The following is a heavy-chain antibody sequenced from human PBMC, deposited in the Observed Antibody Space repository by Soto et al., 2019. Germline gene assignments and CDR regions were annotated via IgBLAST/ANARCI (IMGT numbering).Heavy chain of an antibody. D-gene: IGHD3-10*01. CDR3: ARDPEGGYYFDY. CDR2: IHYSGST. CDR1: TRTIINYY. J-gene: IGHJ4*02. V-gene: IGHV4-59*01. Sequence: PSESLSRTSTPSTRTIINYYWSWIRQPPGKGLEWIGYIHYSGSTNQSPSLKSRVSVSVDTSKNQFSLKLTSVTAADTAVYYCARDPEGGYYFDYWGQG.